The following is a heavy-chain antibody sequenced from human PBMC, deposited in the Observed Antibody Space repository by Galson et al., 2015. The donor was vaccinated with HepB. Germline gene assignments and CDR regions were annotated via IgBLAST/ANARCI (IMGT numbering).Heavy chain of an antibody. CDR3: ARAAATLTFYYYYGMDV. J-gene: IGHJ6*02. V-gene: IGHV1-2*02. CDR2: INPNSGGT. CDR1: GYTFTGYY. D-gene: IGHD2-15*01. Sequence: SVKVSCKASGYTFTGYYMHWVRQAPGQGLEWMGWINPNSGGTNYAQKFQGRVTMTRDTSISTAYMELSRLRSDDTAVYYCARAAATLTFYYYYGMDVWGQGTTVTVSS.